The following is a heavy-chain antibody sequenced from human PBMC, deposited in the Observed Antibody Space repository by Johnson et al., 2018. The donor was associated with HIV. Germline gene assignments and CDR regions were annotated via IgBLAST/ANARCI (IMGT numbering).Heavy chain of an antibody. CDR1: GFTFSSYG. V-gene: IGHV3-30*03. D-gene: IGHD3-22*01. J-gene: IGHJ3*02. Sequence: HVQLVESGGGVVQPGRSLRLSCAASGFTFSSYGMHWVRQAPAKGLEWVAFISYDGSDKYYADSVKGRLTISRDSSRNTLYLEMNSLRAEDAAVYYGVRGSRYTHDYDGVYLRQAFDIWGQGTMVTVSS. CDR3: VRGSRYTHDYDGVYLRQAFDI. CDR2: ISYDGSDK.